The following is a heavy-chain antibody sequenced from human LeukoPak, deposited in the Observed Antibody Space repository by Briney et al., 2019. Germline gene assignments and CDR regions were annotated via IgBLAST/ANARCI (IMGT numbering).Heavy chain of an antibody. D-gene: IGHD3-22*01. Sequence: SETLSLTCAVYGGSFSGYYWSWIRQPPGEGLEWIGEINHSGSTNYNPSLKSRVTISIDTSKNQFSLKLSSVTAADTAVYYCARRGSYYYDSSGYYPFDYWGQGTLVTVSS. CDR3: ARRGSYYYDSSGYYPFDY. CDR2: INHSGST. CDR1: GGSFSGYY. V-gene: IGHV4-34*01. J-gene: IGHJ4*02.